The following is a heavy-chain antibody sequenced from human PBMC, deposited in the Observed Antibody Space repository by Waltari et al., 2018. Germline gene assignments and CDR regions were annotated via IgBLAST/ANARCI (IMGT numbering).Heavy chain of an antibody. V-gene: IGHV3-21*01. D-gene: IGHD5-12*01. J-gene: IGHJ4*02. CDR2: ISSSSSYI. CDR3: ARDPRWLQFDY. CDR1: GFTFSRYS. Sequence: EVQLVESGGGLVKPGGSLRLSCAASGFTFSRYSMHWVRQAPGKGLEWVSSISSSSSYIYYADSVKGRFTISRDNAKNSLYLQMNSLRAEDTAVYYCARDPRWLQFDYWGQGTLVTVSS.